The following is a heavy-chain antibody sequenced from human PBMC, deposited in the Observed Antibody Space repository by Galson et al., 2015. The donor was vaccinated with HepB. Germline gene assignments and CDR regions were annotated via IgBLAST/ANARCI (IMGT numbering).Heavy chain of an antibody. V-gene: IGHV1-8*01. J-gene: IGHJ2*01. D-gene: IGHD4-17*01. CDR2: MNPNSGNT. CDR1: GSTFTSYD. CDR3: ARGSTRDYVLWYFDL. Sequence: SVKVSCKASGSTFTSYDINWVRQATGQGLEWMGWMNPNSGNTGYAQKFQGRVTMTRNTSISTAYMELSSLRSEDTAVYYCARGSTRDYVLWYFDLWGRGTLVTVSS.